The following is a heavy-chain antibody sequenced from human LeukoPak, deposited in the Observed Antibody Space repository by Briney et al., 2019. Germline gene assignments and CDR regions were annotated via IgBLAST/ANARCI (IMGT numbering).Heavy chain of an antibody. CDR1: GFTFSSYE. CDR3: AKDRYSGSYLQTGPCAH. Sequence: PGGSLRLSCAASGFTFSSYEMNWVRQAPGKGLEWVSYISSSGSTIYYADSVKGRSTISRDNPKNTLFLQMNSLRVEDTALYYCAKDRYSGSYLQTGPCAHWGQGTLVTVSS. J-gene: IGHJ4*02. D-gene: IGHD1-26*01. V-gene: IGHV3-48*03. CDR2: ISSSGSTI.